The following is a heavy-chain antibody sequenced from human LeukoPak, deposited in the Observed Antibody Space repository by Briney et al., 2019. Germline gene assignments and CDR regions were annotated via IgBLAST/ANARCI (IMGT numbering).Heavy chain of an antibody. Sequence: SETLSLTCAVSGYSISSGYYWGWIRQPPGKGLEWIGSIYHSGSTYYNPSLKSRVTISVDTSKNQFSLKLSSVTAADTAVYYCARRDVVVPAARRYYYYYMDVWGKGTTVTVSS. J-gene: IGHJ6*03. CDR2: IYHSGST. D-gene: IGHD2-2*01. V-gene: IGHV4-38-2*01. CDR3: ARRDVVVPAARRYYYYYMDV. CDR1: GYSISSGYY.